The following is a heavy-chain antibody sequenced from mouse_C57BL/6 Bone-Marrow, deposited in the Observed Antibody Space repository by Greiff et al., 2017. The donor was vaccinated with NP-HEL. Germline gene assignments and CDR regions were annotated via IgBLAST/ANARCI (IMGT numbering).Heavy chain of an antibody. V-gene: IGHV3-6*01. CDR1: GYSITSGYY. D-gene: IGHD1-1*01. J-gene: IGHJ3*01. CDR3: ARDYPYYYGSSPFAY. CDR2: ISYDGSN. Sequence: EVKLQESGPGLVKPSQSLSLTCSVTGYSITSGYYWNWIRQFPGNKLEWMGYISYDGSNNYNPSLKNRISITRDTSKNQFFLKLNSVTTEDTATYYCARDYPYYYGSSPFAYWGQGTLVTVSA.